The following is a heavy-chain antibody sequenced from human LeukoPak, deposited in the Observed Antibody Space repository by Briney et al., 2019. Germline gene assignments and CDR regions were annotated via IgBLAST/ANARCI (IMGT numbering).Heavy chain of an antibody. Sequence: SETLSLTCTVSGGSISSGGYYWSWIRQHPGKGLEWIGYIYYSGSTYYNPSLKSRVTISVDTSKNQFSLKLSSVTAADTAVYYCARRGGGYGDPGMDVWGKGTTVTVSS. D-gene: IGHD3-16*01. CDR3: ARRGGGYGDPGMDV. J-gene: IGHJ6*04. CDR1: GGSISSGGYY. V-gene: IGHV4-31*03. CDR2: IYYSGST.